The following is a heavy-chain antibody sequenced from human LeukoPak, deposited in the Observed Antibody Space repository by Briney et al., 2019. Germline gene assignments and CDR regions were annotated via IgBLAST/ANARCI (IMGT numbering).Heavy chain of an antibody. V-gene: IGHV1-2*02. Sequence: ASVKVSCKASGYTFTGYYIHWVRQAPGQGLEWMGWINPNSGGTNYAQKLQGRVTMTRDTSISTAYMELSRLRSDDTAVYYCARAIAARLCDYWGQGTLVTVSS. D-gene: IGHD6-6*01. CDR2: INPNSGGT. CDR1: GYTFTGYY. CDR3: ARAIAARLCDY. J-gene: IGHJ4*02.